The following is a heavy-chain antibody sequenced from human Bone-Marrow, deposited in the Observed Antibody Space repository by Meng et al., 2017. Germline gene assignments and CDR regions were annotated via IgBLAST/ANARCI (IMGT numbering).Heavy chain of an antibody. CDR3: ARDSERSAYHSPDY. V-gene: IGHV3-30*04. J-gene: IGHJ4*02. D-gene: IGHD3-16*01. CDR2: ISDNVNWM. Sequence: GESLKISCAASGFTFSDYAFHWVRQAPGKGLGWVAVISDNVNWMSYSDSVKGRFTISRDNSKNTLYLQMNSLRPENTAVYYCARDSERSAYHSPDYWGQGSLVTVSS. CDR1: GFTFSDYA.